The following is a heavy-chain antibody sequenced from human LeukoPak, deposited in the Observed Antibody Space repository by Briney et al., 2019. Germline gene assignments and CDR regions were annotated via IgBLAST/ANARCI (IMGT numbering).Heavy chain of an antibody. J-gene: IGHJ6*02. CDR2: IYHSGST. D-gene: IGHD3-3*01. V-gene: IGHV4-30-2*06. Sequence: SETLSLTCTVSGASISSGGDSWSWIRQSPGKGLEWIGYIYHSGSTYYNPSLKSRVTISIDRSTNQFSLKLNSVTAADTAVYYCARVPLRYGMDVWGQGTTVTVSS. CDR1: GASISSGGDS. CDR3: ARVPLRYGMDV.